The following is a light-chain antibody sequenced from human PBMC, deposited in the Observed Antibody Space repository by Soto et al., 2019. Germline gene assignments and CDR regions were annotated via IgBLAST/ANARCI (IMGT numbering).Light chain of an antibody. CDR3: QQFDNLPFT. CDR2: DSS. CDR1: RDITNY. J-gene: IGKJ5*01. V-gene: IGKV1-33*01. Sequence: DIQMTQSPSSLSASVGDRATIICQASRDITNYLNWYQQKPGKAPKLLIYDSSNLEIGVPSRFSGSGYGTRFSFTISSLQPEDIATYYCQQFDNLPFTFGQGTRLEIK.